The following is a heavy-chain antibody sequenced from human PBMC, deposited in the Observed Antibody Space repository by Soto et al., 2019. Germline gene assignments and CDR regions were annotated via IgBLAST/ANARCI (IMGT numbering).Heavy chain of an antibody. J-gene: IGHJ5*02. CDR1: GGTFSSYA. D-gene: IGHD3-10*01. CDR3: ARSAHGSGSYYNWFDP. Sequence: ASVKVSCKASGGTFSSYAISWVRQAPGQGLEWMGGIIPILGIANYAQKFQGRVTITADKSTSTAYMELSSLRSEDTAVYYCARSAHGSGSYYNWFDPWGQGTLVTVSS. CDR2: IIPILGIA. V-gene: IGHV1-69*10.